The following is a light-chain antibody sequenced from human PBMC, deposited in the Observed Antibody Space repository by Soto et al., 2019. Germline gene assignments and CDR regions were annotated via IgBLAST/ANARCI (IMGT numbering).Light chain of an antibody. CDR3: QQYGSSPLT. V-gene: IGKV3-20*01. CDR1: QSVRSSY. Sequence: IVLTQSPGTLSLSPGERATLSCRASQSVRSSYLAWYQQKPGRAPRLLIYGASSRATGIPDRFSGSGSGADFTLTISRLEPEDFAVYYCQQYGSSPLTFGGGTKVEIK. J-gene: IGKJ4*01. CDR2: GAS.